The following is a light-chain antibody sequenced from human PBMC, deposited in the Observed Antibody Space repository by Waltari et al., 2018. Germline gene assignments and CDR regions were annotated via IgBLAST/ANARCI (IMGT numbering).Light chain of an antibody. CDR2: RAS. CDR1: QSVSNW. V-gene: IGKV1-5*03. CDR3: QHYNSYPLT. Sequence: DIQLTQSPPTLPASVGARVTITCRASQSVSNWLAWYQQKPGKAPKLLIYRASILESGVPSRFSGSGSGTEFTLTISSLQPEDFATYFCQHYNSYPLTFGGGTKVDI. J-gene: IGKJ4*01.